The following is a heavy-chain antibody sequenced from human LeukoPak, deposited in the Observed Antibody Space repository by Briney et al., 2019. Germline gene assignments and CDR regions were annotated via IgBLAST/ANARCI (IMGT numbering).Heavy chain of an antibody. Sequence: ASVKVSCKASGYTFTRFYTHWVRQAPGQGLEWMGLINPSGSSTTYAQKFQGRVTMTRDTSTSTVYMELSSLRSEDTAVYYCVRGRGGEENDYWGQGTLVTVSS. CDR1: GYTFTRFY. D-gene: IGHD7-27*01. CDR2: INPSGSST. J-gene: IGHJ4*02. V-gene: IGHV1-46*01. CDR3: VRGRGGEENDY.